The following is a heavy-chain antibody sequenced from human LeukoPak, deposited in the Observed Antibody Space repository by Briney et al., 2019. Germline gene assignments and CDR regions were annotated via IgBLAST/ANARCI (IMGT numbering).Heavy chain of an antibody. CDR2: IYYSGST. Sequence: SETLSLTCTVSGGSISSSSYYWGWIRQHPGKGLEWIGSIYYSGSTYYNPSLKSRVTISVDTSKNQFSLKLSSVTAADTAVYYCARRYDYVWGSYRYFDYWGQGTLVTVSS. CDR1: GGSISSSSYY. CDR3: ARRYDYVWGSYRYFDY. V-gene: IGHV4-39*01. J-gene: IGHJ4*02. D-gene: IGHD3-16*02.